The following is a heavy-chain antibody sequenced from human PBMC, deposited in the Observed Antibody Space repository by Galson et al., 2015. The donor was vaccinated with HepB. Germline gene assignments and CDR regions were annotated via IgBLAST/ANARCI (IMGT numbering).Heavy chain of an antibody. CDR3: ARRSYYYGSGSYYYGMDV. V-gene: IGHV1-69*06. CDR2: IIPIFGTA. CDR1: GGTFSSYA. Sequence: SVKVSCKASGGTFSSYAISWVRQAPGQGLEWMGGIIPIFGTANYAQKFQGRVTITADKSTSTAYMELSSLRSEDTAVYYCARRSYYYGSGSYYYGMDVWGQGTTVTVSS. J-gene: IGHJ6*02. D-gene: IGHD3-10*01.